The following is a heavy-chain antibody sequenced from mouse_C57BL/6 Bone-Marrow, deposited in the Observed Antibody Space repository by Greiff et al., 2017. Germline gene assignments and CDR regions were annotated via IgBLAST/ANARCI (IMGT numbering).Heavy chain of an antibody. J-gene: IGHJ2*01. D-gene: IGHD2-3*01. CDR3: AREGYDYLDY. V-gene: IGHV1-64*01. CDR2: IHPNSGST. Sequence: QVQLQQPGAELVKPGASVKLSCKASGYTFTSYWMHWVKQRPGQGLERIGMIHPNSGSTNYNEKFKSKATLTVDKSSSTAYMQLSSLTSEDSAVYYCAREGYDYLDYWGQGTTLTVSS. CDR1: GYTFTSYW.